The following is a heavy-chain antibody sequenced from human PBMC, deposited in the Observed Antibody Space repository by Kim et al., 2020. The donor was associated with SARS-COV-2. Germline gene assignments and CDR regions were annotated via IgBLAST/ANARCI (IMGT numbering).Heavy chain of an antibody. CDR2: ISYDGRNE. D-gene: IGHD3-22*01. V-gene: IGHV3-30*04. J-gene: IGHJ4*02. Sequence: GGSLRLSCAASGFTFSSYAIHWVRQAPGKGLEWVAVISYDGRNEYYADSVRGRFTISRDNSKNTLYLQMNSLRAEDTAVYYCVRGDSSGPLLPFFDYWGQGALVTVS. CDR1: GFTFSSYA. CDR3: VRGDSSGPLLPFFDY.